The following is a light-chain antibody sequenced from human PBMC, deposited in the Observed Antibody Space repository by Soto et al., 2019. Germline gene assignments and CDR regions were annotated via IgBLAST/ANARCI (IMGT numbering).Light chain of an antibody. CDR3: QQYGSSPGT. CDR2: GAS. Sequence: EIVLTQSPGTLSLSPGERATLSCRASQSVSSSYLAWYQQKPGQAPRLLIYGASSRATGIPGRFSGSGSGTDFPLTISRLEPEDFAVYYCQQYGSSPGTFGQGTKVEIK. V-gene: IGKV3-20*01. J-gene: IGKJ1*01. CDR1: QSVSSSY.